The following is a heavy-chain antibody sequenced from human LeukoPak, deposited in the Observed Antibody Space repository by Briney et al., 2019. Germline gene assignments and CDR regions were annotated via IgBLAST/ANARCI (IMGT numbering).Heavy chain of an antibody. CDR1: GVKFTSYS. CDR3: ARGSRFDY. CDR2: ISSSGSPI. V-gene: IGHV3-48*04. J-gene: IGHJ4*02. Sequence: GSLRLSCAASGVKFTSYSMNWVRQAPGEGLEWISYISSSGSPIYYADSVKGRFTISRDNAKKSSDLQMTNLTAEDTAVYFCARGSRFDYWGQGAPVTVSS.